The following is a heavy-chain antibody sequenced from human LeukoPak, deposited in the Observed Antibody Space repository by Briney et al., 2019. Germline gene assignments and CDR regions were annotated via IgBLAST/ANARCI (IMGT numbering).Heavy chain of an antibody. Sequence: SSETLSLTCAVSGYSISSGYYWGWIRPPPGQGLEWIGSIYHSGSTYYNPSLKSRVTISVDTSKNQFSLKLSSVTAADTAVYYCAGTYYDSSGYIFDYWGQGTLVTVSS. V-gene: IGHV4-38-2*01. J-gene: IGHJ4*02. CDR3: AGTYYDSSGYIFDY. CDR2: IYHSGST. D-gene: IGHD3-22*01. CDR1: GYSISSGYY.